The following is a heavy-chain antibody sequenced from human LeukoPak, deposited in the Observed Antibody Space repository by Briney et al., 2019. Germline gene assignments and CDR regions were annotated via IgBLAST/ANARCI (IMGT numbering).Heavy chain of an antibody. V-gene: IGHV2-5*01. Sequence: SGPTLVKPTQTLTLTCTFSGFSLRTRGVGVGWIRQPPGKALEWLALIYWNDDKRYSPSLKSRLTISKDTSKNQVVLTMTNMDPVDTATYYCARSYSDYDYFNNWFDPWGQGTLVTVSS. CDR3: ARSYSDYDYFNNWFDP. D-gene: IGHD5-12*01. CDR1: GFSLRTRGVG. CDR2: IYWNDDK. J-gene: IGHJ5*02.